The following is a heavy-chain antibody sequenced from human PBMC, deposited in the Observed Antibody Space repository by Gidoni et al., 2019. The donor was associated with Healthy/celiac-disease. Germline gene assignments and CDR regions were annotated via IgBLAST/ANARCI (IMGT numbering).Heavy chain of an antibody. J-gene: IGHJ4*02. CDR3: ARVSLGGELRFLEWQPFDY. V-gene: IGHV3-33*01. Sequence: QVQLVESGGGVDQPGRSLRPSCAASGVTFSSYGMHWVRQAPGKGLEWVAVIWYDGSNKYYADSVKGRFTISRDNSKNTLYLQMNSLRAEDTAVYYCARVSLGGELRFLEWQPFDYWGQGTLVTVSS. CDR2: IWYDGSNK. CDR1: GVTFSSYG. D-gene: IGHD3-3*01.